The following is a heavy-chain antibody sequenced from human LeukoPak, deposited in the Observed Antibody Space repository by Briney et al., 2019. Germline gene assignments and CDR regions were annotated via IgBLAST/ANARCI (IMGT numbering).Heavy chain of an antibody. Sequence: GGSLRLSCAASGFTFSSYAMHWVRQAPSKGLEWVAVISYDGSNKYYADSVKGRFTISRDNSKNTLYLQMNSLRAEDTAVYYCAKDVYSSYGHFQYWGQGTLVTVSS. D-gene: IGHD4-11*01. V-gene: IGHV3-30*01. CDR1: GFTFSSYA. CDR3: AKDVYSSYGHFQY. J-gene: IGHJ1*01. CDR2: ISYDGSNK.